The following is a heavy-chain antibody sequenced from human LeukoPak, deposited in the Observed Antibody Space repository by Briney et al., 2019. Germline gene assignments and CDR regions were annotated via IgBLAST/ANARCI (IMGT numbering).Heavy chain of an antibody. Sequence: GGSLRLSCAASGFTFSSYGMHWVRQAPGEGLEWVAVISYDGSNKYYADSVKGRFTISRDHSKNTLYLQMNSLRAEDTAVYYCAKEGSRVTMVRGPKGDWFDPWGQGTLVTVSS. J-gene: IGHJ5*02. CDR1: GFTFSSYG. CDR3: AKEGSRVTMVRGPKGDWFDP. CDR2: ISYDGSNK. D-gene: IGHD3-10*01. V-gene: IGHV3-30*18.